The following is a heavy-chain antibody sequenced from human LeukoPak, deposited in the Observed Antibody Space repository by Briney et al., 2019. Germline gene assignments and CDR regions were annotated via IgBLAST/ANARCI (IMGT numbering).Heavy chain of an antibody. CDR3: AREVRQNWFDP. V-gene: IGHV3-74*01. CDR1: GFTFSSYW. D-gene: IGHD4/OR15-4a*01. Sequence: QAGGSLRLSCAASGFTFSSYWMHWVRQAPGKGLVWVSRINSDGSFTRYADSVKGRFTISRDNAKNTLYLQMNSLGADDTAVYYCAREVRQNWFDPWGQGTLVTVSS. CDR2: INSDGSFT. J-gene: IGHJ5*02.